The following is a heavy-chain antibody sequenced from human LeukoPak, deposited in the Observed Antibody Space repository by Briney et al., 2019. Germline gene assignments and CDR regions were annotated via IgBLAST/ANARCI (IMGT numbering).Heavy chain of an antibody. CDR2: ISGSGGST. Sequence: PGGSLRLSYAASGFTFSSYAMSWVRQAPGKGLEWDSAISGSGGSTYYADSVKGRFTISRDNSKNTLYLQMTSLRAEDTAVYYCAILITIYLRDGLENDYWRQGTLVTVSS. CDR1: GFTFSSYA. V-gene: IGHV3-23*01. J-gene: IGHJ4*02. CDR3: AILITIYLRDGLENDY. D-gene: IGHD3-3*01.